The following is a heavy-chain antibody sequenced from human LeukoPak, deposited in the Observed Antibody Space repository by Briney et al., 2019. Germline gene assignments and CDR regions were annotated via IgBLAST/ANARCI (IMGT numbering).Heavy chain of an antibody. CDR3: ASGSSGYDP. V-gene: IGHV4-59*12. D-gene: IGHD5-12*01. Sequence: SETLSLTCTVSGASITSYYWSWIRQPPGKGLEWIGFIHHSGSTDHNSSLKSRVTMSVDTSKNQFSLKLSSVTAADTAVYFCASGSSGYDPWGQGTLVTVSS. J-gene: IGHJ5*02. CDR1: GASITSYY. CDR2: IHHSGST.